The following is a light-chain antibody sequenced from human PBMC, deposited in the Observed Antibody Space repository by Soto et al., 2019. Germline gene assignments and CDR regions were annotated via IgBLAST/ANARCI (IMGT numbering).Light chain of an antibody. Sequence: EIVLTQSPGTLSLSPGQRATLSCRASQSVGTYLAWYQQKPGQPPRLLISVASSRATGIPDRFSGSGSGTEFTLPISRVEAEDFAVYYCQQYVASHPITFGQGTRLDIK. CDR2: VAS. CDR1: QSVGTY. CDR3: QQYVASHPIT. J-gene: IGKJ5*01. V-gene: IGKV3-20*01.